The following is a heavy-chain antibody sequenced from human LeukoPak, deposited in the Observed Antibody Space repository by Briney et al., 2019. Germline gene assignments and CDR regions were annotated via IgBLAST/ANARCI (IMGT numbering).Heavy chain of an antibody. CDR3: AREASSPPQEFDP. CDR2: IYHSGSP. D-gene: IGHD6-13*01. Sequence: PSETLSLTCTVSGASISSGDHYWSWIRQPPGRGLEWIGYIYHSGSPFYNPSLESRVTISMDRSKNQFSLNLTSVTAADTAVYFCAREASSPPQEFDPWGQEPWSPSPQ. V-gene: IGHV4-30-2*01. CDR1: GASISSGDHY. J-gene: IGHJ5*02.